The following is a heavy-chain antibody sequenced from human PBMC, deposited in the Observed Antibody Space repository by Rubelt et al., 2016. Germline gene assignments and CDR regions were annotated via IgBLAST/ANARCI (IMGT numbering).Heavy chain of an antibody. CDR3: ARSGGWFGADY. CDR2: ISYDGSNK. D-gene: IGHD3-10*01. V-gene: IGHV3-30*04. J-gene: IGHJ4*02. Sequence: GLEWVAVISYDGSNKYYADSVKGRFTISRDNSKNTLYLQMNSLRAEDTAVYYCARSGGWFGADYWGQGTLVTVSS.